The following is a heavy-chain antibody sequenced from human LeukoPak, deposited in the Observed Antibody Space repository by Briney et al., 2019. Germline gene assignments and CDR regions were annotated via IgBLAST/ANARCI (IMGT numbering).Heavy chain of an antibody. D-gene: IGHD3-9*01. CDR2: VHYTGST. J-gene: IGHJ4*02. CDR3: ARHYGEGGRLFDWLFNF. V-gene: IGHV4-59*08. Sequence: SETLSLTCTVSGASLGGSYWSWLRLPPGKGLEWIGYVHYTGSTKYSTSLQSRVTVSVDTSKNQFSLKLRSVTAADTAIYYCARHYGEGGRLFDWLFNFWGRGTLVTVSS. CDR1: GASLGGSY.